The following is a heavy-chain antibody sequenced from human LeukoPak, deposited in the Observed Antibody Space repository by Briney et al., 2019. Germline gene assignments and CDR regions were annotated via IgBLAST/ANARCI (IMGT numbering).Heavy chain of an antibody. J-gene: IGHJ4*02. CDR1: GYTFTSYD. CDR2: MNPNSGNT. D-gene: IGHD3-10*01. CDR3: ARGSGVSYYYSSGSSDFDY. Sequence: ASVKVSCKASGYTFTSYDINWVRQATGQGLEWMGWMNPNSGNTGYAQKFQGRVTMTRNTSISTTYVELSSLRSEDTAVYYCARGSGVSYYYSSGSSDFDYWGQGTLVTVSS. V-gene: IGHV1-8*01.